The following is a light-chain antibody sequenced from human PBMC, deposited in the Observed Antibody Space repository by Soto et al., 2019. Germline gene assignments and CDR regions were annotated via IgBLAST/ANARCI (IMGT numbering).Light chain of an antibody. Sequence: EIVLTQSPGTLSLSPGERATLSCRASQSVSTSDFAWYQQKPGQAPRLLMYGASHRASGIPDRFSGSGSGTDFTLTISSLLSEDFAVYYCHQYYKWPLTFGGGTKVDIK. CDR1: QSVSTSD. V-gene: IGKV3-20*01. J-gene: IGKJ4*01. CDR3: HQYYKWPLT. CDR2: GAS.